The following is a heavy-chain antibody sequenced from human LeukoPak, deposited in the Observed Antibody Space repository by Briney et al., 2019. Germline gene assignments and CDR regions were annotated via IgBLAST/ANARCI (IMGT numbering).Heavy chain of an antibody. CDR3: ARHSNWNGGVDWFDP. V-gene: IGHV4-39*01. Sequence: SETLSLTCAVSGGSISSNNYFWGWIRQPPGKGLEWIGSIYYSGSTYYNPSLKSRVTISVDTSKNQLSLKLNSVTAADTAVYYCARHSNWNGGVDWFDPWGQGTQVTVSS. J-gene: IGHJ5*02. D-gene: IGHD1-20*01. CDR1: GGSISSNNYF. CDR2: IYYSGST.